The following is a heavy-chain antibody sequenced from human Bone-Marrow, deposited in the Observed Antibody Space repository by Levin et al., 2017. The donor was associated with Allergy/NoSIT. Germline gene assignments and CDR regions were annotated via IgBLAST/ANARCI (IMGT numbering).Heavy chain of an antibody. V-gene: IGHV1-8*01. CDR2: MNPNSGNT. CDR1: GYTFTSYD. CDR3: ARGRERYSSSSRLPAINWFDP. D-gene: IGHD6-6*01. Sequence: ASVKVSCKASGYTFTSYDINWVRQATGQGLEWMGWMNPNSGNTGYAQKFQGRVTMTRNTSISTAYMELSSLRSEDTAVYYCARGRERYSSSSRLPAINWFDPWGQGTLVTVSS. J-gene: IGHJ5*02.